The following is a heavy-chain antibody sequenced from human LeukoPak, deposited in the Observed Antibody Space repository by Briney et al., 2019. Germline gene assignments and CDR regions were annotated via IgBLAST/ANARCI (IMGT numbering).Heavy chain of an antibody. CDR2: INPNSGGT. D-gene: IGHD5-12*01. V-gene: IGHV1-2*06. Sequence: ASVKVSCKASGYTFTGHYMHWVRQAPGQGLEWMGRINPNSGGTNYAQKFQGRVTMTRDTSISTAYMELSRLRSGDTAVYYCARGVVATIRYNWFDPWGQGTLVTVSS. CDR1: GYTFTGHY. CDR3: ARGVVATIRYNWFDP. J-gene: IGHJ5*02.